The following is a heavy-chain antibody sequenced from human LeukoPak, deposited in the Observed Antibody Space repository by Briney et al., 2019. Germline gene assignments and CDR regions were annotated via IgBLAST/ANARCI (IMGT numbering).Heavy chain of an antibody. CDR3: ARGGSFYFDY. V-gene: IGHV4-30-2*01. D-gene: IGHD6-6*01. J-gene: IGHJ4*02. CDR1: GGSISSGGYS. CDR2: IYHSGST. Sequence: SETLSLTCAVSGGSISSGGYSWSWIRQPPGKGLEWIGYIYHSGSTYYNPSLKSRVTISVDRFKNQFSLKLSSVTAADTAVYYCARGGSFYFDYWGQGTLVTVSS.